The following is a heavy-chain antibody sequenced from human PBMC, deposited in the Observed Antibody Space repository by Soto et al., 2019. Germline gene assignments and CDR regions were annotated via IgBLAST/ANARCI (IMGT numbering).Heavy chain of an antibody. V-gene: IGHV1-69*01. Sequence: QVQLVQSGAEVKKPGSSVKVSCKASGGTFSSYAISWVRQAPGQGLEWMGGLIPIFGTANYAQKFQGRVTITADESTSTVYMELSSLRSEDTAVYYCARDSESWAVAGTGVAFDIWGQGTMVTVSS. CDR2: LIPIFGTA. J-gene: IGHJ3*02. D-gene: IGHD6-19*01. CDR1: GGTFSSYA. CDR3: ARDSESWAVAGTGVAFDI.